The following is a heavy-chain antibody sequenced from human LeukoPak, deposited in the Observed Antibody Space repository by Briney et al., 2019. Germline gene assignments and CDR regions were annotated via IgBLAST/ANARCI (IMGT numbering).Heavy chain of an antibody. V-gene: IGHV3-48*01. Sequence: GGSLRLSCAASGFAFSPYAMNWVRQAPGKGLEWVSFITGDSNTIYSADSMKGRFTVSRDNAENSLYLQMNSLSAEDTAVYYCARDRMGGSFDYWGQGTLVTVSS. J-gene: IGHJ4*02. CDR2: ITGDSNTI. CDR1: GFAFSPYA. D-gene: IGHD2-15*01. CDR3: ARDRMGGSFDY.